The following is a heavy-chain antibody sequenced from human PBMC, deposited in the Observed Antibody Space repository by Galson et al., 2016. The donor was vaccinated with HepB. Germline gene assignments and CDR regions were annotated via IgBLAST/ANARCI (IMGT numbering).Heavy chain of an antibody. CDR1: GFTFSSYA. J-gene: IGHJ4*02. D-gene: IGHD4-17*01. Sequence: SLRLSCAASGFTFSSYAMSWVRQAPGKGLEWVSAISGSGGSTYYADSVKGRFTISRDNSKNTLYLQMNNLRAEDTAVYYCASGTTMTPDYFDYWGQGTLVTVSS. V-gene: IGHV3-23*01. CDR2: ISGSGGST. CDR3: ASGTTMTPDYFDY.